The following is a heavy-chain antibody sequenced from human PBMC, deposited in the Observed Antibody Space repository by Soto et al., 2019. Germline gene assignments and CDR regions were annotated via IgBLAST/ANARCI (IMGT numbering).Heavy chain of an antibody. J-gene: IGHJ5*02. CDR3: ARVPTGPSIAAAAPPQYNWFDP. D-gene: IGHD6-13*01. CDR1: GYTFTSYA. CDR2: INAGNGNT. Sequence: GASVKVSCKASGYTFTSYAMHWVRQAPGQRLEWMGWINAGNGNTKYSQKFQGRVTITRDTSASTAYMELSSLRSEDTAVYYCARVPTGPSIAAAAPPQYNWFDPWGQGTLVTVSS. V-gene: IGHV1-3*01.